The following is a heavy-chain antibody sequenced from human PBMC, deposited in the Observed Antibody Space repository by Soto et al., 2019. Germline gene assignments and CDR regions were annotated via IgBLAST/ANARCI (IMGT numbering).Heavy chain of an antibody. Sequence: SETLSLTCTVSGGSISSYYWSWIRQPPGKGLEWIGYIYYSGSTNYNPSLKSRVTISVDTSKNQFSLKLDSVTAADTAVYYCARLGGYYQAFDNWGQGTLVTVSS. CDR1: GGSISSYY. V-gene: IGHV4-59*08. J-gene: IGHJ4*02. CDR2: IYYSGST. D-gene: IGHD3-3*01. CDR3: ARLGGYYQAFDN.